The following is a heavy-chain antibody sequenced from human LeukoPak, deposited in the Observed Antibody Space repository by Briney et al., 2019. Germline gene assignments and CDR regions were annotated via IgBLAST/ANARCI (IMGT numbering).Heavy chain of an antibody. V-gene: IGHV3-7*01. CDR1: GFTFSSYW. D-gene: IGHD6-19*01. J-gene: IGHJ4*02. CDR3: AREKGAVAGTFDY. Sequence: GGSLRLSCAASGFTFSSYWMSWVRQAPGKGLEWVANIKQDGSEKYYLDSVKGRFTISRDNAKNSLYLQMNSLRAEDTAVYYCAREKGAVAGTFDYWGQGTLVTVSS. CDR2: IKQDGSEK.